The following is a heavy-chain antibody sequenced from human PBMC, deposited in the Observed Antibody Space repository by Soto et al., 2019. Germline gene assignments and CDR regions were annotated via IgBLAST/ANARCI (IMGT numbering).Heavy chain of an antibody. Sequence: ASVKVSCKASGYTFTSYYMHWVRQAPGQGLEWMGIINPSGGSTSYAQKFQGRVTMTRDTSTSTVYMELSSLRSEDTAVYYCASAYGDYDYYYGMDVWGQGTTVTVSS. V-gene: IGHV1-46*01. CDR3: ASAYGDYDYYYGMDV. CDR2: INPSGGST. CDR1: GYTFTSYY. D-gene: IGHD4-17*01. J-gene: IGHJ6*02.